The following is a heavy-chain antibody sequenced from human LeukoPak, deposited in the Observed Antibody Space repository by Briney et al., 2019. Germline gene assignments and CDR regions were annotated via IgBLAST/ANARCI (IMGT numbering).Heavy chain of an antibody. D-gene: IGHD3-10*01. Sequence: ASVKVSCKASGYTFTSYYMHWVRQAPGQGLEWMGIINPSGGSTSYAQKLQGRVTMTTDTSTSTAYMELRSLRSDDTAVYYCARTPLSYTMVRGVDYWGQGTLVTVSS. V-gene: IGHV1-46*01. J-gene: IGHJ4*02. CDR3: ARTPLSYTMVRGVDY. CDR1: GYTFTSYY. CDR2: INPSGGST.